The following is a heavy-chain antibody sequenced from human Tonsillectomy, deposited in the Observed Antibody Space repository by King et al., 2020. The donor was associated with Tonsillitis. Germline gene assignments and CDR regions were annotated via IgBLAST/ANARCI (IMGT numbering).Heavy chain of an antibody. J-gene: IGHJ4*02. V-gene: IGHV3-9*01. CDR3: TKDPDYYDSSTS. CDR2: ISWNSGTI. D-gene: IGHD3-22*01. Sequence: VQLVESGGALVQPGRSLRLSCAASGFSFDDDAMHLVRQAPGKGLEWVAGISWNSGTIGYADSVKGRFTISRDNAKNFLYLQMNSLRAEDTALYYCTKDPDYYDSSTSWGQGTLVTVSS. CDR1: GFSFDDDA.